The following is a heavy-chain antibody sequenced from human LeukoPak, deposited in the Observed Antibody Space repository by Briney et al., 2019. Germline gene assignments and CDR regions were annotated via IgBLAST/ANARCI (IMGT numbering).Heavy chain of an antibody. V-gene: IGHV3-48*04. D-gene: IGHD2-21*02. CDR3: ARDLESDYYFDY. CDR2: ISSSGSTI. Sequence: GGSLRLSCAASGFTFSSYSMNWVRQAPGKGLEWVSYISSSGSTIYYADSVKGRFTISRDNAKNSLYLQMNSLRAEDTAVYYCARDLESDYYFDYWGQGTLVTVSS. J-gene: IGHJ4*02. CDR1: GFTFSSYS.